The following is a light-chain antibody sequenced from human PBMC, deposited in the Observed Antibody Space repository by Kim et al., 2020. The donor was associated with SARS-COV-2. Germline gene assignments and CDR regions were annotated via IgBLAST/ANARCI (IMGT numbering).Light chain of an antibody. CDR3: SSRDSSGDRVV. Sequence: ALGQTVRITCQGDSLRKYYATWYQQKPGQAPLLVIYGKNNRPSGIPDRFSGSSSGNTGLLTIAGAQAEDEADYHCSSRDSSGDRVVFGGGTQLTVL. J-gene: IGLJ2*01. CDR1: SLRKYY. V-gene: IGLV3-19*01. CDR2: GKN.